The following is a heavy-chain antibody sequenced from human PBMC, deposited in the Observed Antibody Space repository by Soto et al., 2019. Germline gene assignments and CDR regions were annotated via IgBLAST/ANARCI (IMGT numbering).Heavy chain of an antibody. J-gene: IGHJ6*02. CDR3: ARVGVNYDILTGYYYYYGMDV. Sequence: SETLSLTCTVSGGSISSGDYYWSWIRQPPGKGLEWIGYIYYSGSTYYNPSLKSRVTISVDTSKNQFSLKLSSVTAADTAVYYCARVGVNYDILTGYYYYYGMDVWGQGTTVTVSS. CDR2: IYYSGST. V-gene: IGHV4-30-4*01. D-gene: IGHD3-9*01. CDR1: GGSISSGDYY.